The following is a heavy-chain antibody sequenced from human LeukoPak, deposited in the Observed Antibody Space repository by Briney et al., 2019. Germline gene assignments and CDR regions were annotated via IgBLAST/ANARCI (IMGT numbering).Heavy chain of an antibody. V-gene: IGHV1-18*01. CDR3: ARDRYEDFGVVIIFDY. Sequence: ASVKVSCKASGYTFTSYGISWVRQAPGQGLEWMGWISAYNGNTNYAQKLQGRVTMTTDTSTSTAYMELRSLRSDDTAVYYCARDRYEDFGVVIIFDYWGQGTLVTVSS. D-gene: IGHD3-3*01. J-gene: IGHJ4*02. CDR1: GYTFTSYG. CDR2: ISAYNGNT.